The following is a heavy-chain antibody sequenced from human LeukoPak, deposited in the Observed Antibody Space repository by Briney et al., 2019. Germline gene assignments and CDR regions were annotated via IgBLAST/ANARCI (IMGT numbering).Heavy chain of an antibody. Sequence: GGALRLSCTASGFTFSTYGMSWVRQAPGEGLAGVAHVSGSGDKTDYADSVKGRFTISRDNSKNTVFLHMNGLRDADTALYYCTKILVGAAGSAIPYYLFDFWGQGTPVTVSS. D-gene: IGHD1-26*01. CDR3: TKILVGAAGSAIPYYLFDF. CDR1: GFTFSTYG. V-gene: IGHV3-23*01. CDR2: VSGSGDKT. J-gene: IGHJ4*02.